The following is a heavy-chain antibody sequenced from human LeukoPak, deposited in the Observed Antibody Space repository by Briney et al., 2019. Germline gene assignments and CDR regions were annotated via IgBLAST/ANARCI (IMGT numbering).Heavy chain of an antibody. CDR1: GGSISGYY. Sequence: KPSETLSLTCTVSGGSISGYYWSWIRQPAGKGLEWIGRIYTSGSTNYNPSLKSRVTMSVDTSKNQFSLKLSSVTAADTAVYYCARSNYDFWSGLSFDYWGQGTLVTVSS. D-gene: IGHD3-3*01. CDR2: IYTSGST. V-gene: IGHV4-4*07. J-gene: IGHJ4*02. CDR3: ARSNYDFWSGLSFDY.